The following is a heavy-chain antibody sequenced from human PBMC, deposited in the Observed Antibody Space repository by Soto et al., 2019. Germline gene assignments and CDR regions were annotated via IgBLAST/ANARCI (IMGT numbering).Heavy chain of an antibody. CDR2: TYYRSKWFN. Sequence: SQTLSLTCVTSGDSVSSDTTAWNWIRRSPSRGLEWLGRTYYRSKWFNDYAPSVKSRITISPDTSKNQFSLHLNSVTPEDTAVYYCARGWAFPHWGQGTPVTVSS. V-gene: IGHV6-1*01. CDR3: ARGWAFPH. CDR1: GDSVSSDTTA. J-gene: IGHJ4*02.